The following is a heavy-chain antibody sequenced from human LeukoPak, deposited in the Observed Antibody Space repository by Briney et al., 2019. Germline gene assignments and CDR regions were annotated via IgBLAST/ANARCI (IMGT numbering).Heavy chain of an antibody. Sequence: ASVKVSCKVSGYTLTELSMHWVRQAPGKGLEWMGGFDPEDGETIYAQKFQGRVTMTEDTSTDTAYMELSSLRSEDTAVYYCATGGDVVVPTAILFQHWGQGTLVTVSS. CDR3: ATGGDVVVPTAILFQH. CDR2: FDPEDGET. V-gene: IGHV1-24*01. J-gene: IGHJ1*01. CDR1: GYTLTELS. D-gene: IGHD2-2*02.